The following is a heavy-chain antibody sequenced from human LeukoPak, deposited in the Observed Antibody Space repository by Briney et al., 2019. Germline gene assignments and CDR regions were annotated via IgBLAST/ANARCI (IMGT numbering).Heavy chain of an antibody. Sequence: GGTLRLSCAASGFTSSSYEMNWVRQAAGKGLQWGSDISSSGTTIYHADSVKGRFTISRDSAKHSLYLQMNSLRAEDTAVYYCARKYCSTTSCLFDNWGQGTLVTVSS. D-gene: IGHD2-2*01. V-gene: IGHV3-48*03. J-gene: IGHJ4*02. CDR3: ARKYCSTTSCLFDN. CDR2: ISSSGTTI. CDR1: GFTSSSYE.